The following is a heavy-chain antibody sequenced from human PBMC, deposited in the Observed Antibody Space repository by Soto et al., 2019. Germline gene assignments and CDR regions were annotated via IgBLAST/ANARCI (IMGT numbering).Heavy chain of an antibody. Sequence: GASVKVSCKASGYTFTSYGISWVRQAPGQGLEWMGWISAYNGNTNYAQKLQGRVTMTTDTSTSTAYMELRSLRSDDTAVYYCARDNLRITGTTHLYSWLDPWGQGTPVTVYS. V-gene: IGHV1-18*04. D-gene: IGHD1-20*01. CDR1: GYTFTSYG. J-gene: IGHJ5*02. CDR2: ISAYNGNT. CDR3: ARDNLRITGTTHLYSWLDP.